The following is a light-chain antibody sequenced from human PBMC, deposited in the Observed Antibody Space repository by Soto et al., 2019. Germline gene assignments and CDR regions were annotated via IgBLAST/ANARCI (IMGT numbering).Light chain of an antibody. Sequence: QSALTQPASVSGSPGQSITISCTGTSSDVGGYNYVSWYQQHPGKAPKLMIYEVSNRPSGVSNRFSGSKSGNTASLTISGLQAEDEADYYCETWDSSLSAVVFGGGTKLTVL. CDR1: SSDVGGYNY. CDR3: ETWDSSLSAVV. V-gene: IGLV2-14*01. CDR2: EVS. J-gene: IGLJ3*02.